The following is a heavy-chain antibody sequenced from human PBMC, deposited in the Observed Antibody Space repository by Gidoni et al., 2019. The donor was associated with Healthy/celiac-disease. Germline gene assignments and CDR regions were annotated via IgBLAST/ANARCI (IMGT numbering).Heavy chain of an antibody. CDR1: GFTFSSYG. Sequence: QVQLVESGGGVVQPGRSLRLSCAASGFTFSSYGMHWVRQAPGKGLEWVAVIWYDGSNKYYADSVKGRFTISRDNSKNTLYLQMNSLRAEDTAVYYCARDQAVYGDYVLDYWGQGTLVTVSS. V-gene: IGHV3-33*01. D-gene: IGHD4-17*01. CDR2: IWYDGSNK. CDR3: ARDQAVYGDYVLDY. J-gene: IGHJ4*02.